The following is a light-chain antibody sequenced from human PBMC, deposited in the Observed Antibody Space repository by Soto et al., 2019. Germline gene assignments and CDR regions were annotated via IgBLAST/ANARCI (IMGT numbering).Light chain of an antibody. Sequence: QSALTQPASVSGSPGQSITISCTGTSSDVGGYNFVSWYQQHPGKAPKLMIYDVRNRPSGVSNRFSGSKSVNTASLTISGRQAEDEADYYCSSYTRISTYVFGTGTKLTVL. CDR2: DVR. CDR3: SSYTRISTYV. V-gene: IGLV2-14*01. J-gene: IGLJ1*01. CDR1: SSDVGGYNF.